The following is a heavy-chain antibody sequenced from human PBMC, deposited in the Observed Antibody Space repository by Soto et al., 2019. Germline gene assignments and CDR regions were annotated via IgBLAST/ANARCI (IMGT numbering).Heavy chain of an antibody. CDR3: ARGPYDYVWGSDPPHFDY. CDR1: GGPISGDY. CDR2: IYYNGDT. D-gene: IGHD3-16*02. V-gene: IGHV4-59*01. Sequence: TLSLTCTVSGGPISGDYWTWIRQPPGKGLEWIGSIYYNGDTKYNPSLKSRVTISVDTSKNQFSLKVHSVTAADTAVYYCARGPYDYVWGSDPPHFDYWGQGTLVTVSS. J-gene: IGHJ4*02.